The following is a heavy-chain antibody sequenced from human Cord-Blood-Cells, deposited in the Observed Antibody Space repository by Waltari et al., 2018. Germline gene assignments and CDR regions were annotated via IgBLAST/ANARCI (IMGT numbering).Heavy chain of an antibody. J-gene: IGHJ4*02. CDR2: IYNSGST. CDR3: ARGVWSGYYTM. V-gene: IGHV4-38-2*02. Sequence: QVQLQESGPGLVKPSETLSLTCTVSGYSISSGYYWGWIRQPPGKGLEWIGSIYNSGSTYYNPSLKSRVTISVDTSKNQFSLKLSSVTAADTAVYYCARGVWSGYYTMWGQGTLVTVSS. CDR1: GYSISSGYY. D-gene: IGHD3-3*01.